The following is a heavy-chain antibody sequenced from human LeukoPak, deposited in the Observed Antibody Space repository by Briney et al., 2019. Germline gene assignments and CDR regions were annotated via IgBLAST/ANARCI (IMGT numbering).Heavy chain of an antibody. CDR3: AKPYYSGSGSHSREDY. J-gene: IGHJ4*02. Sequence: GGSLRLSCAASGFTFSNYAMTWVRQAPGKGLECVSAISGSGDDTYYADSVKGRFTISRDNSKITVYLQMSSLRAEDTAVYYCAKPYYSGSGSHSREDYWGQGTLVTVSS. D-gene: IGHD3-10*01. CDR2: ISGSGDDT. V-gene: IGHV3-23*01. CDR1: GFTFSNYA.